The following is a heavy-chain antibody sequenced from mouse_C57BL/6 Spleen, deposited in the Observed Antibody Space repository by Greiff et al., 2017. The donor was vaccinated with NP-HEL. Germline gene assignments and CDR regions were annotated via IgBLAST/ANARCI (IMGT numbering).Heavy chain of an antibody. V-gene: IGHV1-66*01. CDR1: GYSFTSYY. D-gene: IGHD1-2*01. J-gene: IGHJ3*01. Sequence: QVQLQQSGPELVKPGASVKISCKASGYSFTSYYIHWVKQRPGQGLEWIGWIYPGSGNTKYNEKFKGKATLTADKSSSTAYMQLSSLTSEDSAVYYCARRDYYGATGFAYWGQGTPVTVSA. CDR3: ARRDYYGATGFAY. CDR2: IYPGSGNT.